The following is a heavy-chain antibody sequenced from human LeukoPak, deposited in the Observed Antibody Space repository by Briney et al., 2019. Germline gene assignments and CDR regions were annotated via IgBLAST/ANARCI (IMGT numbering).Heavy chain of an antibody. CDR3: ARLATVPG. CDR2: IHPNSGDT. D-gene: IGHD6-19*01. V-gene: IGHV1-2*02. CDR1: GYTFTRYY. Sequence: ASVKVSCKASGYTFTRYYLHWVRQAPGQGVEWMGWIHPNSGDTNFAQRFQGRVTMTRDTSISTAYMELTSLRSDDTAVYYCARLATVPGWGQGTLVTVSS. J-gene: IGHJ1*01.